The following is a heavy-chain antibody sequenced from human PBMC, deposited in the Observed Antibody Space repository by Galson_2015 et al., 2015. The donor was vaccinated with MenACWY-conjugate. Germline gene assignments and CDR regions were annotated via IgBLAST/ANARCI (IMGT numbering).Heavy chain of an antibody. Sequence: SLRLSCAGSGFSFSTHGMHWVRQAPGKGLEWVAFIRYDATNKNYADSVKGRFTISRDNSKNTLYLQMNSLRPEDTAVYYCAAHSSSWPLSAYWGQGTLVTVSS. CDR3: AAHSSSWPLSAY. V-gene: IGHV3-30*02. D-gene: IGHD6-13*01. J-gene: IGHJ4*02. CDR1: GFSFSTHG. CDR2: IRYDATNK.